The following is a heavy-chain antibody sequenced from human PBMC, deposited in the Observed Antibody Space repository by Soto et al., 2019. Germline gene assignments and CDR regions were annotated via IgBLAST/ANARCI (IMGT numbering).Heavy chain of an antibody. CDR3: ARSPVLLWFGELLPYGMDV. CDR2: IYYSGST. D-gene: IGHD3-10*01. CDR1: GGSISSGGYY. Sequence: SETLSLTCTVSGGSISSGGYYWSWIRQHPGKGLEWIGYIYYSGSTYYNPSLKSRVTISVDTSKNQFSLKLSSVTAADTAVYYCARSPVLLWFGELLPYGMDVWGQGTTVTVSS. V-gene: IGHV4-31*03. J-gene: IGHJ6*02.